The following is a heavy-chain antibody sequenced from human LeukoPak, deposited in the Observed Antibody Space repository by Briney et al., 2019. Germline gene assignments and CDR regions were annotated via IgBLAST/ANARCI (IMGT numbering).Heavy chain of an antibody. CDR3: AKNYFEY. Sequence: GGSLRLSCAASGFNFTSHWMHWVRQAPGKGLEWVANIKEDGSEEYYVDSVKGRFTISRDNAKNSLYLQMNSLRAEDTAVYYCAKNYFEYWGQGTLVTVSS. J-gene: IGHJ4*02. CDR1: GFNFTSHW. D-gene: IGHD2/OR15-2a*01. CDR2: IKEDGSEE. V-gene: IGHV3-7*01.